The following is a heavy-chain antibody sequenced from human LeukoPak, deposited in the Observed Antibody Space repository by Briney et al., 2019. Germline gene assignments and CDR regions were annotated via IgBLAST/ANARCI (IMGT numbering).Heavy chain of an antibody. Sequence: ASVKVSCKGSGYSFTSYWIGWVRQMPGKGLEWMGIIYPGDSDTRYSPSFQGQVTISADKSISTAYLQWSSLKASDTAMYYCARQDYYDSSGYGHFDYWGQGTLVTVSS. D-gene: IGHD3-22*01. CDR1: GYSFTSYW. CDR2: IYPGDSDT. V-gene: IGHV5-51*01. CDR3: ARQDYYDSSGYGHFDY. J-gene: IGHJ4*02.